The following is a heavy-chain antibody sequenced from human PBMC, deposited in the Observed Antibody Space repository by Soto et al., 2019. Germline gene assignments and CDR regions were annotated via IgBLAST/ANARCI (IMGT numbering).Heavy chain of an antibody. CDR2: IKQDGSEK. CDR3: ARSVVAVPGDN. V-gene: IGHV3-7*05. D-gene: IGHD2-15*01. J-gene: IGHJ4*02. CDR1: GFTFSSYW. Sequence: PGGSLRLSCAASGFTFSSYWMSWVRQVPGKGLEWVANIKQDGSEKYYVDSVKGRFTISRDNAKNSLYLQMNSLSAEDTAVYHCARSVVAVPGDNWGQGTLVTVSS.